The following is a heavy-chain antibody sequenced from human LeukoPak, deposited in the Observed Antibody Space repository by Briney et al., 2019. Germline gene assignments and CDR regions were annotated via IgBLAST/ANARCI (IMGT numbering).Heavy chain of an antibody. J-gene: IGHJ4*02. V-gene: IGHV4-39*01. CDR1: GGSISSSSYY. Sequence: SETLSLTCTVSGGSISSSSYYWGWIRQPPGKGLEWIGSIYYSGSSYYNPSLKSRVTISVDTSKNQFSLKLSSVTAADTAVYYCASLRERSYYARGFDYWGQGTLVTVSS. CDR2: IYYSGSS. CDR3: ASLRERSYYARGFDY. D-gene: IGHD3-3*01.